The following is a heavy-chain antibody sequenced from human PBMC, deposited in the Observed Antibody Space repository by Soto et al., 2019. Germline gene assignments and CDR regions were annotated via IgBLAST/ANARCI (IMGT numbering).Heavy chain of an antibody. Sequence: GGSLRLSCAASGFTFSSYEMNWVRQAPGKGLEWVSYISSSGSTIYYADSVKGRFTISRDNAKNSLYLQMNSLRAEDTAVYYCARGTNPLRYYDSSGYPLWGQGTLVTVSS. D-gene: IGHD3-22*01. CDR1: GFTFSSYE. CDR2: ISSSGSTI. J-gene: IGHJ1*01. V-gene: IGHV3-48*03. CDR3: ARGTNPLRYYDSSGYPL.